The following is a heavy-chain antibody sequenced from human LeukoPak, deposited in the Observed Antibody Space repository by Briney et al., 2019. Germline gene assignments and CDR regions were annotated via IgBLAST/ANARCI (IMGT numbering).Heavy chain of an antibody. V-gene: IGHV3-64*01. CDR3: VRGGEILNGFPPDH. Sequence: GGSPRLSCAASGFTFIDYTMHWVRQAPGKGLEYVSGLSGDGGITFYANSVKGRFAISRDNSQNTVYLQMGRLRPEDMAVYYCVRGGEILNGFPPDHWGQGRLVAVSS. CDR2: LSGDGGIT. J-gene: IGHJ4*02. CDR1: GFTFIDYT. D-gene: IGHD3-9*01.